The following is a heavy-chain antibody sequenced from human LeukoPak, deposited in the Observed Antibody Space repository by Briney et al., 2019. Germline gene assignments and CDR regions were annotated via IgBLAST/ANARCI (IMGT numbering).Heavy chain of an antibody. CDR2: MNPNSGNT. V-gene: IGHV1-8*01. D-gene: IGHD3-10*01. J-gene: IGHJ6*03. Sequence: ASVKVSCKASGYTFTSYDINWARQATGQGLEWMGWMNPNSGNTGYAQKFQGRVTMTRNTSISTAYMELSSLRSEDTAVYYCARGVVRGVIPYYYYYYMDVWGKGTTVTVSS. CDR1: GYTFTSYD. CDR3: ARGVVRGVIPYYYYYYMDV.